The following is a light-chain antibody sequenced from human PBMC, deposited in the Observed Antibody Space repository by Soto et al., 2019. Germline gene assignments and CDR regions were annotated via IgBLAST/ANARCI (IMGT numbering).Light chain of an antibody. Sequence: DIQMTQSASTLSAYVGDRVTITCRASQNINTWLAWYQQKPGKAPKVLIYKASTLESGVPSRFSGTGSGTEFTLTISSLQPDDFATYYCQQYHSYSLTFGGGTRVEIK. CDR2: KAS. J-gene: IGKJ4*01. CDR3: QQYHSYSLT. CDR1: QNINTW. V-gene: IGKV1-5*03.